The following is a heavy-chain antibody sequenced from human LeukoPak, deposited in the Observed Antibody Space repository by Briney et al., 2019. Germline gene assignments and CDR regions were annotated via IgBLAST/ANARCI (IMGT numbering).Heavy chain of an antibody. CDR2: IRNDRIT. V-gene: IGHV3-15*01. CDR1: GFSFKDYY. Sequence: GGSLRLSCAASGFSFKDYYFSWIRQAPGKGLEWVGRIRNDRITDYAAPVQGRFSISRDNSKNTFYLQMNSLRTEDTGMYFCTWMATIFTVDYWGQGTLVTVSS. J-gene: IGHJ4*02. CDR3: TWMATIFTVDY. D-gene: IGHD5-12*01.